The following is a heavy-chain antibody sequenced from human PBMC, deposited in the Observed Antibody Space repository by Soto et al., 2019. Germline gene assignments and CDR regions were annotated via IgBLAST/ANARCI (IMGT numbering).Heavy chain of an antibody. D-gene: IGHD6-19*01. Sequence: EVELLESGGGLVQPGGSLRLSCAASGFTFSGYAMSWVRQAPGKGLECVSTITGTGGTKKYADSVTGRFTISRDRSTKTVYLKMDSLRAEDTAVYYCEKVSSGFYNHFDNWGQGTLVTDSS. CDR1: GFTFSGYA. CDR3: EKVSSGFYNHFDN. CDR2: ITGTGGTK. J-gene: IGHJ4*02. V-gene: IGHV3-23*01.